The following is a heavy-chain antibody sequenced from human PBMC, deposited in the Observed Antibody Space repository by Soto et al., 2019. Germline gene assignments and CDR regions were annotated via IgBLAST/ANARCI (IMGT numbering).Heavy chain of an antibody. CDR3: ARGYSHYAH. CDR1: GGSVSRDSNF. Sequence: PSETLSLTCTVSGGSVSRDSNFWSWIRQPTGKGLEWIGYIYYSGPTRYNPSLESRVTISIDSSKNQVSLNLTSVTAADTAVYYCARGYSHYAHWGRGTLVTVSS. CDR2: IYYSGPT. D-gene: IGHD4-4*01. V-gene: IGHV4-61*01. J-gene: IGHJ4*02.